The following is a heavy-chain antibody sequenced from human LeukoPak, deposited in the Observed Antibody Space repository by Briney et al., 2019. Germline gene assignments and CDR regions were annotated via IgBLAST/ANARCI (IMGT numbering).Heavy chain of an antibody. CDR1: GXPLTRSLSY. Sequence: SETLSLTCTVXGXPLTRSLSYWGWIRRPPGKGLEWIGNIYYTGSTDYSPSFESRAAMSVDTSKNQFSLQLTSVTAADTAVYYCARLNSGYEDYYFDDWGQGTLVTVSS. J-gene: IGHJ4*02. CDR3: ARLNSGYEDYYFDD. V-gene: IGHV4-39*01. D-gene: IGHD5-12*01. CDR2: IYYTGST.